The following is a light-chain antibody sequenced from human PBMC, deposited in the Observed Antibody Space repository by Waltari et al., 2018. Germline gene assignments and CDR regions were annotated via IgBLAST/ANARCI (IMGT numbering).Light chain of an antibody. CDR3: SMYMGSGVWV. CDR1: SGSVSSTSY. CDR2: KGI. J-gene: IGLJ3*02. V-gene: IGLV8-61*01. Sequence: QTVVTQEPSLSVSPGGTVTLTCALSSGSVSSTSYPTCYQQTPRQPPRTLVYKGISRSSGVPDRFSGSILGNTAALTITGAQADDESDYYCSMYMGSGVWVFGGGTKLTVL.